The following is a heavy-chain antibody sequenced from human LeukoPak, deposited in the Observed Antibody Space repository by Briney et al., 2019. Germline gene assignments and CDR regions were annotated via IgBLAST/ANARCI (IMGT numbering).Heavy chain of an antibody. Sequence: PSETLSLTCTFSGDSISSNSYSWGGIRQPPEKGLEWLGHISYTGETYYSPFLKIRVTLSVDTSKNEFSLNLIYVTAEDTAVYYCAREVPIYGISDYWGQGTQVTVSS. D-gene: IGHD3-3*01. CDR2: ISYTGET. CDR3: AREVPIYGISDY. CDR1: GDSISSNSYS. J-gene: IGHJ4*02. V-gene: IGHV4-39*07.